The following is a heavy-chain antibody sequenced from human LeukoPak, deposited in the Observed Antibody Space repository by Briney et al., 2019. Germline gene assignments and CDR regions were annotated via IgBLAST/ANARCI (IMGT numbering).Heavy chain of an antibody. Sequence: PGGSLRLSCAASGFTFASYAMSWVRQAPGKGLEWVSTISGSGGNTYYADSVKGRFTISRDNSKITLSLQMNSLRAEDTAVYYCAKVAGATSNKYCFDYWGQGTLVTVSS. CDR3: AKVAGATSNKYCFDY. CDR1: GFTFASYA. J-gene: IGHJ4*02. V-gene: IGHV3-23*01. CDR2: ISGSGGNT. D-gene: IGHD6-25*01.